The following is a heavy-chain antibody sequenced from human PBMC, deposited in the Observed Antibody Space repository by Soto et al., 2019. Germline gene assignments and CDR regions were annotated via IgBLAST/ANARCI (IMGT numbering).Heavy chain of an antibody. J-gene: IGHJ5*02. CDR1: GGTFSSYA. CDR3: ARPYCSGGSCYFWFDP. CDR2: IIPIFGTA. D-gene: IGHD2-15*01. V-gene: IGHV1-69*12. Sequence: QVQLVQSGAEVKKPGSSVKVSCKASGGTFSSYAISWVRQAPGQGLEWMGGIIPIFGTANYAQKFQGRVTITADEYTSTAYMELSSLRSEDTAVYYCARPYCSGGSCYFWFDPWGQGTLVTVSS.